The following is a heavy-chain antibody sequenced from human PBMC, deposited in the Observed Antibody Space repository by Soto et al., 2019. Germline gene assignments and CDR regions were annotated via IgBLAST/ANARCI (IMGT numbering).Heavy chain of an antibody. CDR3: ARDQEVDSSSWAQYYGMDV. D-gene: IGHD6-13*01. CDR2: IWYDGSNK. Sequence: GGSLRLSCAASGFTFSSYGMHWVRQAPGKGLEWVAVIWYDGSNKYYADSVKGRFTISRDNSKNTLYLQMNSLRAEDTAVYYCARDQEVDSSSWAQYYGMDVWGQGTTVTVSS. CDR1: GFTFSSYG. V-gene: IGHV3-33*01. J-gene: IGHJ6*02.